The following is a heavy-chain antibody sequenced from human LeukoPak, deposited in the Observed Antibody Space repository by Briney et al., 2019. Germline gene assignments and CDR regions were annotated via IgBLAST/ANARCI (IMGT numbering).Heavy chain of an antibody. CDR2: ISSSSGYI. J-gene: IGHJ3*01. V-gene: IGHV3-21*01. Sequence: KPGGSLRLSCVASGFTFSSYSINWVRQAPGKGLEWVSSISSSSGYIYYADSVKGRFTISRDNAKNSLYLQMNSLRAEDTAVYHCARDRSGYANDAFDFWGQGTMVTVSS. CDR3: ARDRSGYANDAFDF. D-gene: IGHD3-3*01. CDR1: GFTFSSYS.